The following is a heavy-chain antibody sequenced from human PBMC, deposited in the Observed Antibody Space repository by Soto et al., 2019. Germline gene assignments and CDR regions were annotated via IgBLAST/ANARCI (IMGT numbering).Heavy chain of an antibody. J-gene: IGHJ4*02. CDR2: IWYDGSNK. V-gene: IGHV3-33*08. CDR1: GFIFGSFG. Sequence: GGSLRLSCTASGFIFGSFGMHWVRQAPGKGLEWVAIIWYDGSNKYYADSVKGRFTISRDNSKNTLYLQMSSLRVEDTAVYYCARGPSTEVDYWGQGTLVSVS. CDR3: ARGPSTEVDY.